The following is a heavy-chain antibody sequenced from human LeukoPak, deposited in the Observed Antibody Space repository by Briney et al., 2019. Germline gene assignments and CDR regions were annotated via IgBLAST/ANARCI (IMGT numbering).Heavy chain of an antibody. CDR2: MKQDGSET. CDR1: GFIFTTYW. D-gene: IGHD6-19*01. V-gene: IGHV3-7*03. J-gene: IGHJ3*02. Sequence: GGSLRLSCAASGFIFTTYWVTWVRQVRGEGLEGVANMKQDGSETYYVDSVKGRFTIFRDNTKNSLYLQMINLRAEDTAMYYCASSVFSFSGSQWDPFDIWGQGTMVTVSS. CDR3: ASSVFSFSGSQWDPFDI.